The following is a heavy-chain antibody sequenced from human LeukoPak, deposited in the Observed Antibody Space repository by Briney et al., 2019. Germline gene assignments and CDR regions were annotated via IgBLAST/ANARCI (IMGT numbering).Heavy chain of an antibody. CDR1: GYTFTSYG. Sequence: ASVKVSCKASGYTFTSYGISWVRQAPGQGPEWMGWISAYNGNTNYAQKLQGRVTMTTDTSTSTAYMERRSLRSDNTAVYYCARDLCVFGVAPDAFDIWGQGTMVTVSS. V-gene: IGHV1-18*01. CDR3: ARDLCVFGVAPDAFDI. J-gene: IGHJ3*02. CDR2: ISAYNGNT. D-gene: IGHD3-3*01.